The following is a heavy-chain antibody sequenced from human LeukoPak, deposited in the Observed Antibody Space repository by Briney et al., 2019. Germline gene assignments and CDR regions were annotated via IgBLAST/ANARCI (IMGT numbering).Heavy chain of an antibody. D-gene: IGHD3-22*01. CDR2: ISYDGSNK. Sequence: PGGSLRLSCAASGFTFSSYAMHWVRQAPGKGLEWVAVISYDGSNKYYADSAKGRFTISRDNSKNTLYLQMNSLRAEDTAVYYCAKDFYDSSGYRLFDCWGQGTLVTVSS. CDR1: GFTFSSYA. CDR3: AKDFYDSSGYRLFDC. J-gene: IGHJ5*01. V-gene: IGHV3-30*04.